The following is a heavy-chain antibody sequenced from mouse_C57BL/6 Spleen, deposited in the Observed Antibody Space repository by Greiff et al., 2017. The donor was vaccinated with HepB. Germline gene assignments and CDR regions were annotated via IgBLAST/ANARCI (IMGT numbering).Heavy chain of an antibody. J-gene: IGHJ4*01. D-gene: IGHD2-12*01. CDR3: ARGYEDAMDY. V-gene: IGHV1-59*01. CDR2: IDPSDSYT. CDR1: GYTFTSYW. Sequence: VQLQQPGAELVRPGTSVKLSCKASGYTFTSYWMHWVKQRPGQGLEWIGVIDPSDSYTNYNQKFKGKATLTVDTSSSTAYMQLSSLTSEDSAVYYCARGYEDAMDYWGQGTSVTVSS.